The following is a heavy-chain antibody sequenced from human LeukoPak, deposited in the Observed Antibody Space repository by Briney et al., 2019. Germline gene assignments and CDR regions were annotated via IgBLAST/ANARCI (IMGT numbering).Heavy chain of an antibody. CDR2: IIPMFGTP. J-gene: IGHJ6*03. D-gene: IGHD3-10*01. Sequence: ASVKVSCKASGGTFGSYGISWVRRAPGQGLEWMGGIIPMFGTPNYAQRFQGRVTITTDESTSTAYMELSSLRSDDTAVYYCAREGRTYYMDVWGEGTTVTVSS. V-gene: IGHV1-69*05. CDR3: AREGRTYYMDV. CDR1: GGTFGSYG.